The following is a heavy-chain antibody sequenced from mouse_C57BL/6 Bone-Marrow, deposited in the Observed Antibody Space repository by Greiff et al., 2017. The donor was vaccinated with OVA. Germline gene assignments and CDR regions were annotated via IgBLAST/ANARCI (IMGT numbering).Heavy chain of an antibody. CDR2: IDPENGDT. Sequence: VQLQQSGAELVRPGASVKLSCTASGFNIKDDYMHWVKQRPEQGLEWIGWIDPENGDTDYASKFQGKATITADTSSNTAYLQLSSLTSEDTAVYYCTTYLITTVVDWYFDVWGTGTTVTVSS. V-gene: IGHV14-4*01. CDR3: TTYLITTVVDWYFDV. D-gene: IGHD1-1*01. CDR1: GFNIKDDY. J-gene: IGHJ1*03.